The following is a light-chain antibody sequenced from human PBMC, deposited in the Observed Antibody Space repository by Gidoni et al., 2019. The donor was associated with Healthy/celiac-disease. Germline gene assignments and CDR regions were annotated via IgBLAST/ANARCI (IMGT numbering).Light chain of an antibody. V-gene: IGKV1-39*01. J-gene: IGKJ2*01. Sequence: SQMTQSTSSLSASVVDRVTITSLSSQSISSYLNWYQQKPGKAPKLLIYAESSLQSGVPSRFSGSGSGTDFTLTISSLQPEDFATYYGQRSYSTPRTFGHGTKLEIK. CDR2: AES. CDR1: QSISSY. CDR3: QRSYSTPRT.